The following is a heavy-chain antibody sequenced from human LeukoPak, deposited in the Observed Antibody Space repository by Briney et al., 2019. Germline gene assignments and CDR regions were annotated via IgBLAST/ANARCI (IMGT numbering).Heavy chain of an antibody. CDR2: IKQDGSET. CDR1: GFTFSSYG. Sequence: GSLRLSCAASGFTFSSYGMHWVRQAPGKGLEWVAIIKQDGSETSYVDSVKGRFSISGDNAMKSLFLQMNSLRGEDTAVYYCARRSGWYSAFDIWGQGTLVTVSS. V-gene: IGHV3-7*01. J-gene: IGHJ3*02. D-gene: IGHD6-19*01. CDR3: ARRSGWYSAFDI.